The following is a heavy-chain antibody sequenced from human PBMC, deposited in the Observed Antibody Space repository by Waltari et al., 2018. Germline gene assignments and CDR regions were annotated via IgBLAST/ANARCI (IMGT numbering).Heavy chain of an antibody. J-gene: IGHJ6*03. D-gene: IGHD6-13*01. Sequence: QVQLQESGPGLVKPSETLSLTCAVSGYSISSGYYWGWIRQPPGKGLEWIGSIYHSGSTYYNPSLKSRVTISVDTSKNQFSLKLSSVTAADTAVYYCASYSSSWYVGYMDVWGKGTTVTVSS. CDR2: IYHSGST. CDR3: ASYSSSWYVGYMDV. V-gene: IGHV4-38-2*01. CDR1: GYSISSGYY.